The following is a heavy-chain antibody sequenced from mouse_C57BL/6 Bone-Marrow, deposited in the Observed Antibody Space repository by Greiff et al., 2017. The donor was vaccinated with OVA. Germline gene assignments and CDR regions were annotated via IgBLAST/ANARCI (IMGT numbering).Heavy chain of an antibody. CDR2: ISSGGSYT. CDR3: ARRDGYNWDFEV. D-gene: IGHD2-3*01. J-gene: IGHJ1*01. CDR1: GFTFSTYG. V-gene: IGHV5-6*02. Sequence: EVKLMESGGDLVKPGGSLKLSCAASGFTFSTYGMTWVRQTPDKRLEWVATISSGGSYTYYTDSLEGRATISRDNSKNTQYLQMSSLKSEDTAMYYCARRDGYNWDFEVWGAGTTVTVSS.